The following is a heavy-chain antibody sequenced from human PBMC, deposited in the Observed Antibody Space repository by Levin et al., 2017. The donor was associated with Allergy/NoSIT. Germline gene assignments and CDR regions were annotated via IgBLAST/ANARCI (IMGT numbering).Heavy chain of an antibody. CDR2: ISPDESIT. J-gene: IGHJ4*02. CDR1: GFTFSNYW. D-gene: IGHD4/OR15-4a*01. Sequence: LSLTCATSGFTFSNYWMYWVRQVPGKGLMWVARISPDESITTHADSVKGRFAIFRDNAKNTLDLQMNSLRAEDTALYYCARVSLDGASYFADWGQGTLVTVSS. V-gene: IGHV3-74*01. CDR3: ARVSLDGASYFAD.